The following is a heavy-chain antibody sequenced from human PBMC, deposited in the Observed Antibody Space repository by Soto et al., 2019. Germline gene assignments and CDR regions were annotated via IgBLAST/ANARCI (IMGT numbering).Heavy chain of an antibody. CDR2: INHSGST. J-gene: IGHJ5*02. V-gene: IGHV4-34*01. CDR3: ARELEYCSSTSCYGNWFDP. CDR1: GGSFSDYY. Sequence: QVQLQQWGAGLLKPSETLSPTCAVYGGSFSDYYWSWIRQPPGKGLEWIGEINHSGSTNYNPSLKSRVTISVDTSKNQFSLKLSSVTAADTAVYYCARELEYCSSTSCYGNWFDPWGQGTLVTVSS. D-gene: IGHD2-2*01.